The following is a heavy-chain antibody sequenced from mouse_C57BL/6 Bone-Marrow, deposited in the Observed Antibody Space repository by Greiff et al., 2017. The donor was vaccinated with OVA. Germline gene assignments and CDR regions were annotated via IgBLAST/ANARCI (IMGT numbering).Heavy chain of an antibody. J-gene: IGHJ1*03. D-gene: IGHD1-1*01. CDR2: INPSSGYT. Sequence: QVQLKQSGAELAKPGASVKLSCKASGYTFTSYWMHWVKQRPGQGLEWIGYINPSSGYTKYNQKFKDKATLTADKSSSTAYMQLSSLTYEDSAVYYCTRDEELVLRRGYFDVWGTGTTVTVSS. CDR1: GYTFTSYW. V-gene: IGHV1-7*01. CDR3: TRDEELVLRRGYFDV.